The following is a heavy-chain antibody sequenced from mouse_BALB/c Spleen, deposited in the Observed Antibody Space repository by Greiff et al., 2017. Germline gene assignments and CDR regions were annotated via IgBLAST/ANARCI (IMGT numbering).Heavy chain of an antibody. CDR2: IYPGNVNT. V-gene: IGHV1S56*01. CDR3: ASTMITDYYAMDY. Sequence: ESGPELVKPGASVRISCKASGYTFTSYYIHWVKQRPGQGLEWIGWIYPGNVNTKYNEKFKGKATLTADKSSSTAYMQLSSLTSEDSAVYFCASTMITDYYAMDYWGQGTSVTVSS. J-gene: IGHJ4*01. CDR1: GYTFTSYY. D-gene: IGHD2-4*01.